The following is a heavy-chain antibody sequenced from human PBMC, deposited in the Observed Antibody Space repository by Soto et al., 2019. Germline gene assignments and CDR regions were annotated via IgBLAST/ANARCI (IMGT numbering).Heavy chain of an antibody. CDR1: GYTFTSYG. CDR3: ARDFPPGATLPGCYFDY. Sequence: ASVKVSCKASGYTFTSYGISWVRQAPGQGLEWMGWISAYNGNTNYAQKLQGRVTMTTDTSTSTAYMELRSLRSDDTAVYYCARDFPPGATLPGCYFDYWGQGTLVTVSS. V-gene: IGHV1-18*04. CDR2: ISAYNGNT. J-gene: IGHJ4*02. D-gene: IGHD1-26*01.